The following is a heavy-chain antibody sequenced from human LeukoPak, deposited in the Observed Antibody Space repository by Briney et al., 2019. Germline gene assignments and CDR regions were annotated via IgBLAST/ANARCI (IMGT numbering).Heavy chain of an antibody. CDR2: MSYDERTT. CDR1: GFTFSSYT. J-gene: IGHJ4*02. Sequence: GGSLRLSCAASGFTFSSYTMHWVRRAPGKGLEWVAVMSYDERTTSYTDSVKGRFTISRDNSKNTLFLQMDSLRIEDTALYYCARRLPAAVLDYWGQGTLVTVAS. V-gene: IGHV3-30*04. D-gene: IGHD2-2*01. CDR3: ARRLPAAVLDY.